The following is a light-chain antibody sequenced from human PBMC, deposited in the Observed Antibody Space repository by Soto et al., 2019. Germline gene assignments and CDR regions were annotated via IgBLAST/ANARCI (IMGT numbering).Light chain of an antibody. CDR2: GAS. J-gene: IGKJ1*01. V-gene: IGKV3-15*01. CDR1: QAIGSN. CDR3: QQYKDMPWT. Sequence: EIVLAQSPATLSLSPGERVTLSCRATQAIGSNLAWYLQRPGQAPRLLMYGASTRATDIPARFSGSGSGTEFTLTITGLQSEDFAIYLCQQYKDMPWTFGQGTKVEI.